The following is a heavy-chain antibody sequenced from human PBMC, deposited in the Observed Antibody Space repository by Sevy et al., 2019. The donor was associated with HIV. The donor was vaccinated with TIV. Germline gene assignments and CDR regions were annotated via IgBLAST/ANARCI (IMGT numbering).Heavy chain of an antibody. D-gene: IGHD6-19*01. CDR1: GFTVSSNY. Sequence: GGSLRLSCAASGFTVSSNYMSWVRQAPGKGLEWVSVIYSAGSTYYADSVKGRFTISRDNSKNTLYLQMNSLRAEDTAVYYCARRAVAGLRGFDNWGQGTLVTVSS. J-gene: IGHJ4*02. CDR2: IYSAGST. CDR3: ARRAVAGLRGFDN. V-gene: IGHV3-53*01.